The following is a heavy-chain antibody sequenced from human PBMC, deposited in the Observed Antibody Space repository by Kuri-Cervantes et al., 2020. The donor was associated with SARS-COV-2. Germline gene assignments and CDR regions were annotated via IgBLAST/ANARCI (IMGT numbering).Heavy chain of an antibody. V-gene: IGHV3-23*01. CDR2: ISGSGGST. J-gene: IGHJ6*02. CDR1: GFTFSSYA. Sequence: GESLKISCAASGFTFSSYAVSWVRQAPGKGLEWVSAISGSGGSTYYADSVKGRFTISRDNSKNTLYLQMNSLRAEDTGVYYCAKALPGVTIFGVVIMSEGENYYYGMDVWGQGTTVTVSS. D-gene: IGHD3-3*01. CDR3: AKALPGVTIFGVVIMSEGENYYYGMDV.